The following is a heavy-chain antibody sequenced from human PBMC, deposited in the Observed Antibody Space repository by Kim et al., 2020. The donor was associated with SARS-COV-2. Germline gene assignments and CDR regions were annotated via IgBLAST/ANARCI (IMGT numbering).Heavy chain of an antibody. V-gene: IGHV4-31*03. Sequence: SETLSLTCTVSGGSISSGGYYWSWIRQHPGKGLEWIGYIYYSGSTYYNPSLKSRVTISVDTSKNQFSLKLSSVTAADTAVYYCARVHFYYDILTVQGNWFDPWGQGTLVTVSS. CDR3: ARVHFYYDILTVQGNWFDP. D-gene: IGHD3-9*01. CDR2: IYYSGST. CDR1: GGSISSGGYY. J-gene: IGHJ5*02.